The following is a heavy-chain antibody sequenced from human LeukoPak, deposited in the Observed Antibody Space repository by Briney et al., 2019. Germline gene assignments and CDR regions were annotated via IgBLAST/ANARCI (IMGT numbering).Heavy chain of an antibody. V-gene: IGHV3-30*18. D-gene: IGHD3-10*01. CDR1: GFTFSDSG. J-gene: IGHJ4*02. CDR2: ISYDGRNK. Sequence: GGSLRLSCAASGFTFSDSGIHWVRQAPGKGLEWVAVISYDGRNKHYADSVKGRFTISRDNSKNTLYLQMNSLTAEDTAMYYCAKDAQVRGVINGFDYWGQGTLVTVSS. CDR3: AKDAQVRGVINGFDY.